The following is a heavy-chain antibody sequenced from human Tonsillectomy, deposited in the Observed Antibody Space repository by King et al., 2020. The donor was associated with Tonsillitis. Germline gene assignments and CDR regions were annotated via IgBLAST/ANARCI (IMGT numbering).Heavy chain of an antibody. CDR1: GFTFSSYW. J-gene: IGHJ4*02. CDR3: ARDWGGRLQLGY. Sequence: QLVQSGGGLVQPGGSLRLSCAASGFTFSSYWMSWVRQAPGKGLEWVANIKQDGSEKYYVDSVKGRFTISRDNANNSLYLQMTSLRAEDTAVYYCARDWGGRLQLGYWGQGTLVTVSS. V-gene: IGHV3-7*03. D-gene: IGHD5-24*01. CDR2: IKQDGSEK.